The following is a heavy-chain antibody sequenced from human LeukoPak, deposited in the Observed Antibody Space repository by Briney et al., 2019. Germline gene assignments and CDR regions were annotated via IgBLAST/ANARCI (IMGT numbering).Heavy chain of an antibody. D-gene: IGHD2-2*01. CDR2: ISGNNDNP. CDR1: GYIVRNTG. CDR3: ARDGTSTDDY. V-gene: IGHV1-18*01. J-gene: IGHJ4*02. Sequence: GASVKVSCKASGYIVRNTGINWGREAPGQELEWMGWISGNNDNPNYGQKFQGRFTLTTDSSTSTAYMELRNLRSDDTAVYYCARDGTSTDDYWGQGTLLTVSS.